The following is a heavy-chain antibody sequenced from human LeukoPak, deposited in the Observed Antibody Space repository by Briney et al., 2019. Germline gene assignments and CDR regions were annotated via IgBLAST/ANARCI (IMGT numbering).Heavy chain of an antibody. CDR2: ISSSSTYI. J-gene: IGHJ4*02. V-gene: IGHV3-21*01. CDR1: EFTFSSYS. D-gene: IGHD3-9*01. CDR3: ARSEPGGGILSVSPNDY. Sequence: GGSLRLSCAASEFTFSSYSMNWVRQAPGKGLEWVSSISSSSTYINYADSVKGRFTISRDNANNSLYLQMNSLRADDTAVYYCARSEPGGGILSVSPNDYWGQGTLVTVSS.